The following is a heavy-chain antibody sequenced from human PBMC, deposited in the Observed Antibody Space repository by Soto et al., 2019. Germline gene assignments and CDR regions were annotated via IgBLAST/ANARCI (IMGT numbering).Heavy chain of an antibody. Sequence: SGGSLRLSCAASGFTVSSNYMSWVRQAPGKGLEWVSVIYSGGSTYYADSVKGRFTTSRDNSKNTLYLQMNSLRAEDTAVYYCARDRGLRGWFDPWGQGTLVTVSS. CDR2: IYSGGST. V-gene: IGHV3-53*01. CDR1: GFTVSSNY. D-gene: IGHD5-12*01. CDR3: ARDRGLRGWFDP. J-gene: IGHJ5*02.